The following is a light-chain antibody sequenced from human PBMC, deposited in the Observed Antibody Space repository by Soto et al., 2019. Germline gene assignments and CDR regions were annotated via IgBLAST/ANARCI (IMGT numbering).Light chain of an antibody. CDR2: AAS. Sequence: DIQMTQSPSSLSASLGDRVTITCRASQSISTYLNWYQQKPGKAPKLLIYAASSLQSGVPSRFSGSGYGTDFNLTISSLQPEDFATYYCQQSYSSPITFGQGTRLEIK. CDR1: QSISTY. J-gene: IGKJ5*01. CDR3: QQSYSSPIT. V-gene: IGKV1-39*01.